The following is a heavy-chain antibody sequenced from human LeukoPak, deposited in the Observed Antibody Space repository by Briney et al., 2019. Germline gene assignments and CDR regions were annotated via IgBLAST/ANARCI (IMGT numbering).Heavy chain of an antibody. J-gene: IGHJ5*02. CDR1: GGSISSYH. Sequence: SETLSLTCTVSGGSISSYHWSWIRQPPGKGLEWIGNMYYSGSTNYNPSLRSRVTISVDTSKKQFSLKLSSVTAADTAVYYCARLRNYYDRSGYKQLWFDPWGQGSLVTVSS. CDR3: ARLRNYYDRSGYKQLWFDP. V-gene: IGHV4-59*01. D-gene: IGHD3-22*01. CDR2: MYYSGST.